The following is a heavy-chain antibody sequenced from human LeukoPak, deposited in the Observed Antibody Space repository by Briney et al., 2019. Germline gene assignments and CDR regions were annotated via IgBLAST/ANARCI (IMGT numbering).Heavy chain of an antibody. CDR2: IYYSGST. CDR3: ARAIYDSSGYYFDY. Sequence: SETLSLTCTVSGGSVSSGSYYWSWIWQPPGKGLEWIGYIYYSGSTNYNPSLKSRVTISVDTSKNQFSLKLSSVTAADTAVYYCARAIYDSSGYYFDYWGQGTLVTVSS. D-gene: IGHD3-22*01. CDR1: GGSVSSGSYY. V-gene: IGHV4-61*01. J-gene: IGHJ4*02.